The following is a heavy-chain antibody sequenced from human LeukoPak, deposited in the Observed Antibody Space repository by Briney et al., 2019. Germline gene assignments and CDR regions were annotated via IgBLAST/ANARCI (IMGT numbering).Heavy chain of an antibody. V-gene: IGHV1-69*06. CDR3: ARQVSGGSWANNWFDP. CDR1: GGTFSSYA. D-gene: IGHD2-15*01. J-gene: IGHJ5*02. Sequence: SVKVSCKASGGTFSSYAISWVRQAPGQGLEWMGGIIPIFGTANYAQKFQGRVTITADKSTSTAYMELSSLRSEDTAVYYCARQVSGGSWANNWFDPWGQGTLVTVSS. CDR2: IIPIFGTA.